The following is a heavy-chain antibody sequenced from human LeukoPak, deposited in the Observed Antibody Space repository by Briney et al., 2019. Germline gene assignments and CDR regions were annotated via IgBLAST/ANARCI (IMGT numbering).Heavy chain of an antibody. V-gene: IGHV3-33*01. CDR3: ARDGGSSGYYFDAFDY. J-gene: IGHJ4*02. D-gene: IGHD3-22*01. Sequence: GGSLILSCAASGFTFSSYGMHWVRQAPGKGLEWVAVIWYDGSNKYYAESVKGRFTISRDNSKNTLYLQMNSLRAEDTAVYYCARDGGSSGYYFDAFDYWGQGTLVTVSS. CDR1: GFTFSSYG. CDR2: IWYDGSNK.